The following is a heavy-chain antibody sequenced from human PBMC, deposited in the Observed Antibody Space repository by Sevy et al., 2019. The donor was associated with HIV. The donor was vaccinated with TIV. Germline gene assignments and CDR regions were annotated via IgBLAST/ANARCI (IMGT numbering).Heavy chain of an antibody. J-gene: IGHJ4*02. V-gene: IGHV3-23*01. CDR3: AKARKSGGSYYLAY. CDR1: GFTFSSYA. CDR2: ISGSGGST. D-gene: IGHD2-15*01. Sequence: GGSLRLSCAASGFTFSSYAMSWVRQAPGKGLEWVSAISGSGGSTYYADSVEGRFTISRDNSKNTLYLQMNSLRAEDTAVYYCAKARKSGGSYYLAYWGQGTLVTVSS.